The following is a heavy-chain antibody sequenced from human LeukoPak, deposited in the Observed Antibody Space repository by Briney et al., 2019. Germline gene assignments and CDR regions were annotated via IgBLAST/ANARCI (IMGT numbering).Heavy chain of an antibody. V-gene: IGHV1-69*01. CDR1: GGTFSSYA. CDR3: ARGLLYSSSYTSFDY. Sequence: ASVKVSCKASGGTFSSYAISWVRQAPGQGLEWMGGIIPIFGTANYAQKFQGRVTITADESTSTAYMELSSLRSEDTAIYYCARGLLYSSSYTSFDYWGQGTLVTVSS. CDR2: IIPIFGTA. D-gene: IGHD6-13*01. J-gene: IGHJ4*02.